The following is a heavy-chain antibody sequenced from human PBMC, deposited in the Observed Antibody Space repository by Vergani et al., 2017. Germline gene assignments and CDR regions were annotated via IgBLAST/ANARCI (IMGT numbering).Heavy chain of an antibody. V-gene: IGHV1-69*12. Sequence: QVQLVQSGAEVKKPGSSVKVSCKASGGTFSSYAISWVRQAPGQGLEWMVGIIPIFGTANYAQKFQGRVTITADESTSTAYMELSSLRSEDTAVYYCARRAYYDILAGYDWFDPWGQGTLVTVSS. D-gene: IGHD3-9*01. CDR2: IIPIFGTA. CDR3: ARRAYYDILAGYDWFDP. J-gene: IGHJ5*02. CDR1: GGTFSSYA.